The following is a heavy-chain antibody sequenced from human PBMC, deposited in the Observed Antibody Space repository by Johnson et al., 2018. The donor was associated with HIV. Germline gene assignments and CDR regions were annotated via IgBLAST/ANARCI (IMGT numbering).Heavy chain of an antibody. D-gene: IGHD5-24*01. V-gene: IGHV3-66*01. CDR3: ARACRDGYTCDAFDI. Sequence: VQLVESGGGLVQPGGSLRLSCAASGFSVSSNYMSWVRQAPGQGLEWVSVISSGGDTYYADSVRGRFTISRDNSKNTLYLQMNSLRAEDTAVYYCARACRDGYTCDAFDIWGQGTMVTVSS. J-gene: IGHJ3*02. CDR1: GFSVSSNY. CDR2: ISSGGDT.